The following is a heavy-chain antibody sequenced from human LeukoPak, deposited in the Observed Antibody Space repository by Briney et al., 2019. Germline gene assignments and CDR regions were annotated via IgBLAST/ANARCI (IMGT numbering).Heavy chain of an antibody. J-gene: IGHJ4*02. Sequence: SETLSLTCTVSGGSISSYYWSWIRQPPGKGLEWIGYIYTSGSTNYNPSLKSRVTISVDTSKNQFPLKLSSVTAADTAVYYCARHGRDGYNYWGQGTLVTVSS. CDR2: IYTSGST. D-gene: IGHD5-24*01. V-gene: IGHV4-4*09. CDR3: ARHGRDGYNY. CDR1: GGSISSYY.